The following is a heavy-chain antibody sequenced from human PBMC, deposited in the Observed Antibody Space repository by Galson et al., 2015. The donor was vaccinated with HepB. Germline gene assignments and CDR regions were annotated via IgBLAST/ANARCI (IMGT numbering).Heavy chain of an antibody. V-gene: IGHV3-64*01. Sequence: SLRLSCAASGFTFSSYAMHWVRQAPGKGLEYVSAISSNGGSTYYANSVKGRFTISRDNSKNTLYLQMGSLRAEDMAVYYCARRYCYGSGSYLSDWGQGTLVTVSS. D-gene: IGHD3-10*01. J-gene: IGHJ4*02. CDR1: GFTFSSYA. CDR2: ISSNGGST. CDR3: ARRYCYGSGSYLSD.